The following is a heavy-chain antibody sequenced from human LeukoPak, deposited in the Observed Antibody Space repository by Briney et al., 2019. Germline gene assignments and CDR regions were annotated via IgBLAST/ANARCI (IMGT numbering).Heavy chain of an antibody. D-gene: IGHD3-9*01. V-gene: IGHV4-34*01. CDR1: GGSFSGYY. J-gene: IGHJ4*02. CDR3: ARGPSVRYFDWLDYFDY. CDR2: INHSGST. Sequence: SETLSLTCAVSGGSFSGYYWTWIRQPPGKGLEWIGEINHSGSTNYNPSLKSRVTISVDTSKNQFSLKLSSVTAADTAVYYCARGPSVRYFDWLDYFDYWGQGTLVTVSS.